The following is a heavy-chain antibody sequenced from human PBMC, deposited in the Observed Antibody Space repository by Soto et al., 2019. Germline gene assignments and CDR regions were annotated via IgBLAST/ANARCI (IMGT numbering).Heavy chain of an antibody. J-gene: IGHJ5*02. CDR1: GGSFSGYY. CDR3: ARGLSGLLNWFDP. CDR2: INHSVST. Sequence: QVQLQQWGAGLLKPSETLSLTCAVYGGSFSGYYWSWIRQPPGKGLEWIGEINHSVSTNYNPSLKSRVTISVDTSKNQFSLKLSSVTAADTAVYYCARGLSGLLNWFDPWGQGTLVSVSS. D-gene: IGHD2-21*01. V-gene: IGHV4-34*01.